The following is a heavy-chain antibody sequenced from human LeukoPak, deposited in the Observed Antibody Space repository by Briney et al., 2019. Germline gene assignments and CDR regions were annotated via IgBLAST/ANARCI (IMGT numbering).Heavy chain of an antibody. Sequence: PGGSLRLSCAASGFSFSSNSMNWVRQAPGKGLEWVSYISGSSSTIYYADSVKGRFTIPRDNAKNSLYLQMNSLRAEDTAVYYCAELGITMIGGVWGKGTTVTISS. J-gene: IGHJ6*04. CDR3: AELGITMIGGV. D-gene: IGHD3-10*02. CDR2: ISGSSSTI. V-gene: IGHV3-48*04. CDR1: GFSFSSNS.